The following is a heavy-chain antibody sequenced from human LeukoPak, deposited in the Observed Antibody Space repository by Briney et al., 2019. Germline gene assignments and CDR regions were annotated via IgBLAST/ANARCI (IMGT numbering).Heavy chain of an antibody. CDR1: GGSINNYY. CDR3: ARGAGWYEY. Sequence: PSETLSLTCTVSGGSINNYYWSWLRQPPGKGLEWIGYIHYSGSTNYNFSLKSRVTISVDTSKRQFSLKLSSVTAADTAVYYCARGAGWYEYWGQGTLVTVSS. D-gene: IGHD6-19*01. CDR2: IHYSGST. J-gene: IGHJ4*02. V-gene: IGHV4-59*01.